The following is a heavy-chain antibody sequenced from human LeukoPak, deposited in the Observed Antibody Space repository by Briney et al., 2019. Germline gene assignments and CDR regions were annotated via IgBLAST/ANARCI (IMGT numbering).Heavy chain of an antibody. Sequence: GASVKVSCKASGYTFTGYYMHWVRQAPGQGLEWMGWINPNSGGTNYAQKFQGRVTMNRDTSISTAYMELSRLRSDDTAVYYCARDRRDDYYDTDEVGYFQHWGEGTLVTVSS. D-gene: IGHD3-22*01. J-gene: IGHJ1*01. V-gene: IGHV1-2*02. CDR1: GYTFTGYY. CDR3: ARDRRDDYYDTDEVGYFQH. CDR2: INPNSGGT.